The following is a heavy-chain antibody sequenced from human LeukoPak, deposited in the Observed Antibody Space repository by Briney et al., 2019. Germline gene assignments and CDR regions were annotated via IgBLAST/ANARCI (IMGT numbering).Heavy chain of an antibody. CDR1: GFTFRTYW. D-gene: IGHD3-22*01. J-gene: IGHJ3*02. V-gene: IGHV3-7*01. Sequence: GGSLRLSCAAAGFTFRTYWMTWVRQAPGKGLEWVATINQDGSEKYYVDSVKGRFTISRDNAKNSPYLQMNSLRAEDTAVYYCARDLSPYYDSSAYYDAFDIWGQGTMLTVSS. CDR2: INQDGSEK. CDR3: ARDLSPYYDSSAYYDAFDI.